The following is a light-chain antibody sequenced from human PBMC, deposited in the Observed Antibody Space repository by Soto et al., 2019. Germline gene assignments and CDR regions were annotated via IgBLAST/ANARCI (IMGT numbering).Light chain of an antibody. Sequence: DIQMTQSPSSLSASVGDRVTITCRASQSISSYLNWYQQKPGKAPKLLIYAASSLQSGVSSRFSGSGSGTEFTLTIGGLQPDDFATYYCQQYSSYWTFGQGTKVDIK. CDR3: QQYSSYWT. CDR1: QSISSY. J-gene: IGKJ1*01. V-gene: IGKV1-39*01. CDR2: AAS.